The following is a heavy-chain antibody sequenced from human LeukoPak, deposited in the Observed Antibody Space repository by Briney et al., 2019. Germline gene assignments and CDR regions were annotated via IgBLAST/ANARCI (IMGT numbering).Heavy chain of an antibody. V-gene: IGHV3-23*01. D-gene: IGHD3-22*01. CDR2: ISGSGGST. Sequence: GGSLRLSCAASGFTFSSYGVSWVRQAPGKGLEWVSAISGSGGSTYYADSVKGRFTISRDNSKNTLYLQMNSLRAEDTAVYYCAKDRNYYDSSGKIDYWGQGTLVTVSS. CDR3: AKDRNYYDSSGKIDY. CDR1: GFTFSSYG. J-gene: IGHJ4*02.